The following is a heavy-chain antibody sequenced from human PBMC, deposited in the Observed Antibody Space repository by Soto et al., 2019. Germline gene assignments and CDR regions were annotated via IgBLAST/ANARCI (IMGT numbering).Heavy chain of an antibody. D-gene: IGHD2-2*02. J-gene: IGHJ6*02. CDR2: ISSRSDI. CDR3: AREYTAWPLAYGLDV. CDR1: GFTFSTYS. V-gene: IGHV3-21*01. Sequence: GGSLRLSCVGSGFTFSTYSINWVRQAPGKGLEWVSSISSRSDIYYADSVKGRFTIFRDNAKNSVSLQMNSLRAEDTAVYYCAREYTAWPLAYGLDVWGQGTTVTVSS.